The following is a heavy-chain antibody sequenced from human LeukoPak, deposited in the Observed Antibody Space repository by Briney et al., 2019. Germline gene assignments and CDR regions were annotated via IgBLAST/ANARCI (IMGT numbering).Heavy chain of an antibody. CDR2: ITSDGSST. CDR1: GFTFSSYW. D-gene: IGHD4-17*01. Sequence: GGSLRLSCAASGFTFSSYWMHWVRQAPGKGLVWVSRITSDGSSTSYADSVKGRFTISRDNSRNTLYLQMNSLRAEDTAVYYCVKQGESYGDSAVDYWGQGTLATVSS. V-gene: IGHV3-74*01. J-gene: IGHJ4*02. CDR3: VKQGESYGDSAVDY.